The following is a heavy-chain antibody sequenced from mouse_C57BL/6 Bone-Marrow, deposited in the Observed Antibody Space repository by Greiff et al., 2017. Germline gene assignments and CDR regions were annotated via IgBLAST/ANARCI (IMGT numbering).Heavy chain of an antibody. Sequence: VQLQQSGAELVRPGTSVKVSCTASGYAFTNYLIEWVKQRPGQGLEWIGVINPGSGGTNYNGKFKGKATLTADKSSSTAYMQLSSLTSEDSAVYFGARLIYYDYDYFDYWGQGTTLTVSS. J-gene: IGHJ2*01. CDR3: ARLIYYDYDYFDY. D-gene: IGHD2-4*01. CDR2: INPGSGGT. V-gene: IGHV1-54*01. CDR1: GYAFTNYL.